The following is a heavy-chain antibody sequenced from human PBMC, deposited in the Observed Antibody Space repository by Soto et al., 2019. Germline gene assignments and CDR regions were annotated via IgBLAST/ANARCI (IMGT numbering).Heavy chain of an antibody. D-gene: IGHD3-3*01. CDR1: RYTFTSYN. CDR3: ARGLKPSLFGVRKWLDL. V-gene: IGHV1-8*01. Sequence: QVQLVQSGAEVKKPGASVRVSCKASRYTFTSYNINWVRQATGQGFEWMGWMNPKSGATNYAQKFQGRVTMITNTSISTAYMELSSLRSDDTAVYYCARGLKPSLFGVRKWLDLWGQGTLVAVSS. J-gene: IGHJ5*02. CDR2: MNPKSGAT.